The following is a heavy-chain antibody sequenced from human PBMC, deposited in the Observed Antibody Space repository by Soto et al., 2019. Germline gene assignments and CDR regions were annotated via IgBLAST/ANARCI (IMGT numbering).Heavy chain of an antibody. Sequence: GESLKISCKGSGYKFTNYWLSWVRQTPGKGLEWMGRIDPSDSYINYGPSFRGHVTISIDESISTAHLQWSSLKASDTATYYCAIVTAETAYHYFDFWGQGTLVTVSS. CDR1: GYKFTNYW. CDR2: IDPSDSYI. V-gene: IGHV5-10-1*01. CDR3: AIVTAETAYHYFDF. J-gene: IGHJ4*02. D-gene: IGHD1-1*01.